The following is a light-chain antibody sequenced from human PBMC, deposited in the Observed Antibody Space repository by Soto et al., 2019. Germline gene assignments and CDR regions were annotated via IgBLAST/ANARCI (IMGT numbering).Light chain of an antibody. CDR3: SSYTSSSTGVV. J-gene: IGLJ2*01. CDR1: SSDVGGYNY. CDR2: DVS. V-gene: IGLV2-14*01. Sequence: QSVLTQPASVSGSPGQSITIFCTGTSSDVGGYNYVSWYQQHPGKAPKLMIYDVSNRPSGVSNRFSGSKSGNTASLTISGLQAEDEADYYCSSYTSSSTGVVFGGGTKLTVL.